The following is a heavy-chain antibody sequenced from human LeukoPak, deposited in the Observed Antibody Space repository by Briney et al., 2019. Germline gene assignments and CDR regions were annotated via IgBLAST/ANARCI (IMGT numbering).Heavy chain of an antibody. V-gene: IGHV4-59*08. Sequence: PSETLSLTCTVSGGSISSYYWSWIRQPPGKGLEWIGYIYYSGSTNYNPSLKSRVTISVDTSKNQFSLKLSSVTAADTAVYYCARVSGGGQHYFDYWGQGTLVTVSS. CDR1: GGSISSYY. CDR2: IYYSGST. J-gene: IGHJ4*02. D-gene: IGHD2-8*02. CDR3: ARVSGGGQHYFDY.